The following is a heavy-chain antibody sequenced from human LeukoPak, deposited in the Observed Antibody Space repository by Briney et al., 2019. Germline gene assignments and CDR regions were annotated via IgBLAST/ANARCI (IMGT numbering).Heavy chain of an antibody. CDR1: GFNFSNYW. V-gene: IGHV3-74*01. J-gene: IGHJ4*02. Sequence: PGGSLRLSCAASGFNFSNYWMHWVRQAPGKGLEWVSRINIAGSVTTYADSVKGRFTISRDNAKKTLYLQMNSLRAEDTAVYYCAKSAIFGVVYPLNWGQGTLVTVSS. CDR2: INIAGSVT. D-gene: IGHD3-3*01. CDR3: AKSAIFGVVYPLN.